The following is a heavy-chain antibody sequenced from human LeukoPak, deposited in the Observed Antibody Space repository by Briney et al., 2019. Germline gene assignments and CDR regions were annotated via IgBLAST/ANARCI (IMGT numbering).Heavy chain of an antibody. CDR3: AKDRLGYDSLGKFFDY. J-gene: IGHJ4*02. CDR2: IGGSGGNT. Sequence: GGSLRLSCAASGFTFNSYAMSWVRQAPGTGLEWVSAIGGSGGNTYYADSVKGRFTISRDNSKNTLYLQMNSLRAEDTAVYYCAKDRLGYDSLGKFFDYWGQGTLVTVSS. D-gene: IGHD3-22*01. CDR1: GFTFNSYA. V-gene: IGHV3-23*01.